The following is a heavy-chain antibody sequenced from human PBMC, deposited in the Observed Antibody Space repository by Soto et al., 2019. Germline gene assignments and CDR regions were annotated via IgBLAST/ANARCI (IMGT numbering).Heavy chain of an antibody. CDR2: ISWNSGSI. J-gene: IGHJ4*02. CDR3: AKDIFLGFVAASFYYFDY. D-gene: IGHD2-21*01. CDR1: GFTFDDYA. Sequence: GGSLRLSCAASGFTFDDYAMHWVRQAPGKGLEWVSGISWNSGSIGYADSVKGRFTISRDNAKNSLYLQMNSLRAEDTALYYCAKDIFLGFVAASFYYFDYWGQGTLVTAPQ. V-gene: IGHV3-9*01.